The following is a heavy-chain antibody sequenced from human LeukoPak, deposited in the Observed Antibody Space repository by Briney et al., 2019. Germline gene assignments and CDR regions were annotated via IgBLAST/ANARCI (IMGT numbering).Heavy chain of an antibody. CDR1: GFTFSRYA. V-gene: IGHV3-30*04. CDR2: ISYDGSNK. CDR3: ASPGSDYDSAVFDY. Sequence: PGRSLGLSCAASGFTFSRYAMHWVRQAPGKGLQWLALISYDGSNKYYADSVKGRFTISRDNSKNTLYLQTSSLRAEDTAVYYCASPGSDYDSAVFDYWGPGTLVTVSP. J-gene: IGHJ4*02. D-gene: IGHD3-22*01.